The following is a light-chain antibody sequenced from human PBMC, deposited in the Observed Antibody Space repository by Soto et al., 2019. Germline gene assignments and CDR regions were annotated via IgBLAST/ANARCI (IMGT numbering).Light chain of an antibody. CDR3: TSYVGNDIWV. Sequence: QSALTQPPSASGSPGQSVTISCTGTSSDVGAYKYVSWYQQYPGKAPKLMIYEVTKRPSGVPDRFSGSKSGNTASLTVSGLQDEYEAEYYCTSYVGNDIWVFGGGTKLTVL. CDR1: SSDVGAYKY. CDR2: EVT. J-gene: IGLJ3*02. V-gene: IGLV2-8*01.